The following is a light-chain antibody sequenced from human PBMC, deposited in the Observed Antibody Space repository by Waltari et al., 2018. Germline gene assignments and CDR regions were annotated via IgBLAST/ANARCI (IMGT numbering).Light chain of an antibody. CDR2: SNN. CDR3: QSYDLSLSGRV. J-gene: IGLJ3*02. V-gene: IGLV1-40*01. Sequence: YQPRPGKAPKVLTSSNNNRPSGVPDRFAGSKSGTSASLAITGLQAEDEGDYFCQSYDLSLSGRVFGGGTKLTVL.